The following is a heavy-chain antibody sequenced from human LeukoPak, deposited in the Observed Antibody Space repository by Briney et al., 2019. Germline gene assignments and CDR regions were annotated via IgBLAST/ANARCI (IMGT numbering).Heavy chain of an antibody. CDR1: GFTFSSYS. Sequence: PGGSLRLSCAASGFTFSSYSVNWVRQAPGKGLEWVSSISSSSSYIYYADSVKGRFTISRDNAKNSLYLQMNSLRAEDTAVYYCARGEDIVLMVYAMESDLFFDYWGQGTLVTVSS. J-gene: IGHJ4*02. CDR3: ARGEDIVLMVYAMESDLFFDY. CDR2: ISSSSSYI. D-gene: IGHD2-8*01. V-gene: IGHV3-21*01.